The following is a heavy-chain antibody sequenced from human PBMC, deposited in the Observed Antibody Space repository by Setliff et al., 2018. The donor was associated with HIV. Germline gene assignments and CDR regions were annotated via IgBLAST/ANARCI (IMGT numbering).Heavy chain of an antibody. CDR1: GFTFNGYA. CDR3: VKGQFLEWFNWFDP. D-gene: IGHD3-3*01. V-gene: IGHV3-48*01. Sequence: GGSLRLSCVGSGFTFNGYAMNWVRQAPGKGLEWVSYISSSSSSIYYGDSVKGRFTISRDNAKNTLYLQMSSLRSEDTAVYYCVKGQFLEWFNWFDPWGQGTLVTVSS. J-gene: IGHJ5*02. CDR2: ISSSSSSI.